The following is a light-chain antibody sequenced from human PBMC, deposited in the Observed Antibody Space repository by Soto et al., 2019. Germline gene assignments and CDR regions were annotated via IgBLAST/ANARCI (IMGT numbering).Light chain of an antibody. Sequence: EIVMTQSPASLSVSPGKTATLSCRASQSISNSLAWYQQKPGQAPSLLIYGASTRATGIPARFSGSGSGTEFPLTISSLQSEDSALYYCQQYKNWPPRTFGQGTKLEIK. CDR3: QQYKNWPPRT. CDR1: QSISNS. CDR2: GAS. J-gene: IGKJ2*01. V-gene: IGKV3-15*01.